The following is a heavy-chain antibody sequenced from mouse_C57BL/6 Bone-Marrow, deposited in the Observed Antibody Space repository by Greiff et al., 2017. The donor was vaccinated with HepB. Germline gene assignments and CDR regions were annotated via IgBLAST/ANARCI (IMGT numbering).Heavy chain of an antibody. CDR1: GFTFSDYG. Sequence: DVMLVESGGGLVQPGGSLKLSCAASGFTFSDYGMAWVRQAPRKGPEWVAFISNLAYSIYYADTVTGRFTISRENAKNTLYLAMSSLRSEDTAMYYCARHTVVPYWYFDVWGTGTTVTVSS. CDR2: ISNLAYSI. J-gene: IGHJ1*03. CDR3: ARHTVVPYWYFDV. D-gene: IGHD1-1*01. V-gene: IGHV5-15*01.